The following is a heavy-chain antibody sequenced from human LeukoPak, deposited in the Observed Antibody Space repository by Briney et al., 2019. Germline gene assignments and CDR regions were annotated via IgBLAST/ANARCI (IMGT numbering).Heavy chain of an antibody. CDR2: ISAYNGNT. Sequence: ASVKVSCKASGYTFTSYGISWVRQATGQGLEWMGWISAYNGNTNYAQKLQGRVTMTTDTSTSTAYMELRSLRSDDTVVYYCARDTPYYDSSGYYYWGQGTLVTVSS. J-gene: IGHJ4*02. CDR3: ARDTPYYDSSGYYY. CDR1: GYTFTSYG. D-gene: IGHD3-22*01. V-gene: IGHV1-18*01.